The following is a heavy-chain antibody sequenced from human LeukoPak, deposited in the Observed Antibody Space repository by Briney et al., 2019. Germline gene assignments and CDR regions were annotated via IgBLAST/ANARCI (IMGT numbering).Heavy chain of an antibody. CDR3: ARGLYCSGGSCADYYYGMDV. V-gene: IGHV4-59*08. J-gene: IGHJ6*02. Sequence: SETLSLTCTVSGGSISSYYWSWIRQPPGKGLEWIGYIYNSGSTKYNPSLKSRVTISVDTSKNQFSLKLSSVTAADTAVYYCARGLYCSGGSCADYYYGMDVWGQGTTVTVSS. CDR1: GGSISSYY. CDR2: IYNSGST. D-gene: IGHD2-15*01.